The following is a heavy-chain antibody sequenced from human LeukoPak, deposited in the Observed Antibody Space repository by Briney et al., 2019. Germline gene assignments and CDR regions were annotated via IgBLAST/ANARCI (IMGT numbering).Heavy chain of an antibody. V-gene: IGHV1-69*05. J-gene: IGHJ5*02. D-gene: IGHD3-3*01. Sequence: SVKISCKASGGTFSSYAISWVRQAPGQGLEWMGGIIPIFGTANYAQKFQGRVTITTDESTSTAYMELSSLRSEDTAVYHCARGDFWSGYYGGFDPWGQGTLVTVSS. CDR3: ARGDFWSGYYGGFDP. CDR1: GGTFSSYA. CDR2: IIPIFGTA.